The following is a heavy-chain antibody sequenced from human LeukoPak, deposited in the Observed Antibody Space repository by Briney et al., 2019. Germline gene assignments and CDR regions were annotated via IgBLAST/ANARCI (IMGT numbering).Heavy chain of an antibody. J-gene: IGHJ4*02. CDR1: GFTVSSNY. D-gene: IGHD1-14*01. CDR3: ATGYY. Sequence: GGSLRLSCAASGFTVSSNYLSWIRQAPGKGLEWVPVIYSGGTTYYAESVKGRFTISRDNSKNMVYLQMNSLGAEDTAVYYCATGYYWGQGALVTVSS. V-gene: IGHV3-66*01. CDR2: IYSGGTT.